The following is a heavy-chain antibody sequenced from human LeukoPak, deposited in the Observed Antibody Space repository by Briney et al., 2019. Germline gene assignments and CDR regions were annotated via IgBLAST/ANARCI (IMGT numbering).Heavy chain of an antibody. D-gene: IGHD2-2*01. J-gene: IGHJ1*01. V-gene: IGHV3-7*01. CDR3: ATLDSTKSVL. Sequence: GGSLRLTCVASGFRFGRDWISWVRQAPGKGLEWVACVKQDGTEKNYVVSVWGRFTVSVDNGKNSLYLQMNSLRAEDTAKYYCATLDSTKSVLWGRGTAVIVCS. CDR2: VKQDGTEK. CDR1: GFRFGRDW.